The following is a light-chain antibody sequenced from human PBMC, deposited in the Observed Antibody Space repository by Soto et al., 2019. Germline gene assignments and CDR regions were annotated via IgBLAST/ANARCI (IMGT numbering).Light chain of an antibody. Sequence: EIVLTQSPGTLSLSPGERATLSCRASQSVSSSYLAWYQQKPGQAPRLLIYGASSRATGIPDRFSGSGSGKDFTLTISRLEPEDFALYYCQQYSSSPPYTFGQGTKLEIK. J-gene: IGKJ2*01. CDR1: QSVSSSY. CDR3: QQYSSSPPYT. V-gene: IGKV3-20*01. CDR2: GAS.